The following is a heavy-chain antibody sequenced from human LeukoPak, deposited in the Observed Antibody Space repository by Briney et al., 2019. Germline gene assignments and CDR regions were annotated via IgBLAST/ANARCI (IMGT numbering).Heavy chain of an antibody. J-gene: IGHJ4*02. D-gene: IGHD5-12*01. CDR1: GFTFSSFW. Sequence: PGGSLRLSCAASGFTFSSFWMHWVRQAPGKGLVWVSYINADGKNTTYADSVKGRFTISRDNAKNTLYLQMSSLRAEDTAIYYCVYSGYDWTYYFDWWGQGTLVTVSS. CDR2: INADGKNT. V-gene: IGHV3-74*01. CDR3: VYSGYDWTYYFDW.